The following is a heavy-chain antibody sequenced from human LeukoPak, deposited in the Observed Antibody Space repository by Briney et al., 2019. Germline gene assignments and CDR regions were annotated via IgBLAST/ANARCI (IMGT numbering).Heavy chain of an antibody. Sequence: ASVKVSCKASGYTFTSCDINWVRQATGQGLEWMGWMNPNSGNTGYGQSFQGRITMTRDISIGTAYMELSNLTSEDTAIYYCARGSSGRRDNWGQGTLVTVSA. V-gene: IGHV1-8*01. CDR3: ARGSSGRRDN. J-gene: IGHJ4*02. CDR2: MNPNSGNT. CDR1: GYTFTSCD. D-gene: IGHD6-19*01.